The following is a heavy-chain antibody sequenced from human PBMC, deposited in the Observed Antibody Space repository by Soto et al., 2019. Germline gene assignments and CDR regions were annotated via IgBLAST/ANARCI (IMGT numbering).Heavy chain of an antibody. CDR2: ISGSGGST. J-gene: IGHJ4*02. Sequence: GGSLRLSCAASGFTFSSYAMSWVRQAPGKGLEWVSAISGSGGSTYYADSVKGRFTISRDNSKDTLYLQMNSLRAEDTAVYYCAKDRGAYYYDSSGYYHFDYWGQGTLVTVSS. V-gene: IGHV3-23*01. CDR3: AKDRGAYYYDSSGYYHFDY. CDR1: GFTFSSYA. D-gene: IGHD3-22*01.